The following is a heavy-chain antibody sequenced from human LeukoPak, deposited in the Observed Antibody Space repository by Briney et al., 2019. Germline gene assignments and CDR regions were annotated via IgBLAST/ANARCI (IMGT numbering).Heavy chain of an antibody. J-gene: IGHJ4*02. CDR1: GFTFSSYS. V-gene: IGHV3-48*04. D-gene: IGHD6-13*01. Sequence: GGSLRLSCAASGFTFSSYSMNWVRQAPGKGLEWVSYISSSSSTIYYADSVKGRFTISRDNAKNSLYLQMNSLRAEDTAVYYCARDPPPDSSSWYEGPGYWGQGTLVTVSS. CDR2: ISSSSSTI. CDR3: ARDPPPDSSSWYEGPGY.